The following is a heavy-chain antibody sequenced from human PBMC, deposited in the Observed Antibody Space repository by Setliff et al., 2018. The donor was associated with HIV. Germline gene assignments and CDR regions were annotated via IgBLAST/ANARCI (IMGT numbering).Heavy chain of an antibody. Sequence: GGSLRLSCAASGFTFSSYGMHWVRQAPGKGLEWVAFIRYDGSNKYYADSVKGRFTISRDNSKNTLYLQMNSLRAEDTAVYYCAKRRVCNTSCYIVDYMDVWGKGTTVTVSS. CDR1: GFTFSSYG. J-gene: IGHJ6*03. CDR3: AKRRVCNTSCYIVDYMDV. CDR2: IRYDGSNK. V-gene: IGHV3-30*02. D-gene: IGHD2-21*01.